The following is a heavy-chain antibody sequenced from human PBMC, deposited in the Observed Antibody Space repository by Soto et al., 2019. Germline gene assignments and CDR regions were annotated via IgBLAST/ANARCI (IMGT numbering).Heavy chain of an antibody. V-gene: IGHV3-53*04. CDR3: ARANELNAFDI. D-gene: IGHD1-1*01. Sequence: EVQLVESGGGQVQPGGSLRLSCAASGVIATAKYMNWVRQAPGGVLEWVAVIYNSGSTYHADSVKGRFTISRHDSKNTLYLQRDSLRPEDTAVYYCARANELNAFDIWGQGTMVTVSS. J-gene: IGHJ3*02. CDR2: IYNSGST. CDR1: GVIATAKY.